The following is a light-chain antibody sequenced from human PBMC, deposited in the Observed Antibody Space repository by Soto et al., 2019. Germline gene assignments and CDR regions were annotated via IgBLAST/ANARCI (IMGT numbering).Light chain of an antibody. J-gene: IGLJ1*01. CDR2: EVS. V-gene: IGLV2-14*01. CDR1: SSDVGSYDH. Sequence: QSALTQPASVSGSPGQSITICCSGTSSDVGSYDHVAWYQQFPGKTPKLMIYEVSNRPSGVSSRFSGSKSGNTASLTISGLQAEDEADYYCISYTGSSTSYVFGSGTKVTVL. CDR3: ISYTGSSTSYV.